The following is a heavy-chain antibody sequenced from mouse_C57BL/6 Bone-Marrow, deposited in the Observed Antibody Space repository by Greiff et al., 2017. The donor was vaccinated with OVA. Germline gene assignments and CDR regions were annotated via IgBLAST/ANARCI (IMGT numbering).Heavy chain of an antibody. D-gene: IGHD3-2*02. V-gene: IGHV1-76*01. J-gene: IGHJ2*01. Sequence: QVQLQQSGAELVRPGASVKLSCKASGYTFTDYYINWVKQRPGQGLEWIARIYPGSGNTYYNEKFKGKATLTAEKSSSTAYMQLSSLTSEDSAVYFCARRETDSSGYYFDYWGQGTTLTVSS. CDR3: ARRETDSSGYYFDY. CDR1: GYTFTDYY. CDR2: IYPGSGNT.